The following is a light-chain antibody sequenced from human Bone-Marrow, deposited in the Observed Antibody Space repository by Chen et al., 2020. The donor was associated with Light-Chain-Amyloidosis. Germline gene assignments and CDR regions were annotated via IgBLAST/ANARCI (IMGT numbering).Light chain of an antibody. J-gene: IGKJ2*01. Sequence: AIRMTQSPSSLSASTGDRVTITCRASQGISSYLAWYQQKPGKAPKRLIYAASTLQSGVPSRFSGSGSVTDFTLTISCLQSEDFATYYCQQYYSYPPTLGQGTKLEIK. CDR2: AAS. V-gene: IGKV1-8*01. CDR1: QGISSY. CDR3: QQYYSYPPT.